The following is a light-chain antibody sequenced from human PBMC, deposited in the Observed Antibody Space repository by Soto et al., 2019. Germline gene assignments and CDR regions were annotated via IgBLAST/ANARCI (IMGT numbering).Light chain of an antibody. CDR2: KAS. V-gene: IGKV1-5*03. CDR3: QQYNSYWT. CDR1: QSISSW. J-gene: IGKJ1*01. Sequence: DIKMTQSPSTLSASVGDRVTITCRASQSISSWLAWYQQQPGKATKLLIYKASSLESGVPSRFSGSGSGTEFTLTISSLQPDDFATYYCQQYNSYWTFGQGTKVEIK.